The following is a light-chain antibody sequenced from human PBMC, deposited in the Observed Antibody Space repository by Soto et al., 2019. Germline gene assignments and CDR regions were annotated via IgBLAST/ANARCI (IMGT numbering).Light chain of an antibody. J-gene: IGKJ2*01. CDR3: HHYGTSPPNT. Sequence: EIVLTQSPGTLSLSPGERATLSCRASQTLGTKYLAWYQQKPGQAPSLLIYDTSNRATGVPDRFSCSGSGTEFTLTISKLEPEDFAVYYCHHYGTSPPNTFGQGTKLEIK. CDR1: QTLGTKY. V-gene: IGKV3-20*01. CDR2: DTS.